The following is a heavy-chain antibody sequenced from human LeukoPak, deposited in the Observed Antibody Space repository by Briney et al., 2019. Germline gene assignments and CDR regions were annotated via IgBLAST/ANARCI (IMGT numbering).Heavy chain of an antibody. CDR1: GFSFDNYA. J-gene: IGHJ4*02. V-gene: IGHV3-23*01. Sequence: GGSLRLSCAASGFSFDNYAMSWVRQAPGKGLEWVSAIGGSTGRTYYADSVKGRFTVSRDNCKNSVYLQMTSLRAEDTAIYYCAKDRRSLVGPTNFDYWGQGTPVTVSS. CDR3: AKDRRSLVGPTNFDY. D-gene: IGHD1-26*01. CDR2: IGGSTGRT.